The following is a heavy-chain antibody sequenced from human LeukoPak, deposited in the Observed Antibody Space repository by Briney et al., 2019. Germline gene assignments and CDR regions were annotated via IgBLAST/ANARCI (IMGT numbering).Heavy chain of an antibody. CDR1: GGSISSYY. V-gene: IGHV4-59*01. CDR3: ARVGYSYYYYMDV. CDR2: IYYSGST. J-gene: IGHJ6*03. D-gene: IGHD3-22*01. Sequence: SETLSLTCTVSGGSISSYYWSWLRQPPGKGLEWIGYIYYSGSTNYNPSLKSRVTISVDTSKNQFSLKLSSVTAADTAVYYCARVGYSYYYYMDVWGKGTTVTVSS.